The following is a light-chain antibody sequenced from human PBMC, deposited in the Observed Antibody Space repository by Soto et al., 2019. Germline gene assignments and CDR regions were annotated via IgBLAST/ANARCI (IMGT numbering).Light chain of an antibody. CDR2: GNS. Sequence: QSVLTQPPSMSEAPGQRVTISCTGSSSNIGAGYDVHWYHQLPGTAPKLLIHGNSNRPSGVPDRFSGSKSGTSASLVITGLEPEDEATYYCQAYDNRLSAYVFGAGTKLTVL. J-gene: IGLJ1*01. CDR3: QAYDNRLSAYV. CDR1: SSNIGAGYD. V-gene: IGLV1-40*01.